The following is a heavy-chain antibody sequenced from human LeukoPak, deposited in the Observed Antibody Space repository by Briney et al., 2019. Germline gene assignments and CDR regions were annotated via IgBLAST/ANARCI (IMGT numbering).Heavy chain of an antibody. CDR1: GGTFSSYA. J-gene: IGHJ4*02. Sequence: ASVKVSCKASGGTFSSYATSWVRQAPGQGLEWMGRIIPTFGIANYAQKFQGRVTITADKSTSTAYMELSSLRSEDTAVYYCARDTSLYSSSSSHYFDYWGQGTLVTVPS. CDR3: ARDTSLYSSSSSHYFDY. V-gene: IGHV1-69*04. D-gene: IGHD6-6*01. CDR2: IIPTFGIA.